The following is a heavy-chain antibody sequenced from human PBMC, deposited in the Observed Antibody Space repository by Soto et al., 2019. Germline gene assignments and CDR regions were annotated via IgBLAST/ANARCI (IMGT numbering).Heavy chain of an antibody. CDR2: ISGSGGST. J-gene: IGHJ4*02. Sequence: EVQLLESGGGLVQPGGSLRLSCAASGFTFSSYAMSWVRQAPGKGLEWVSAISGSGGSTYYADSVKGRFTISRDNSKNTLYLQMNSLRAEDTAVYYCAKDEGGGYDSSGNYLDYWGQGTLVTVSS. CDR3: AKDEGGGYDSSGNYLDY. V-gene: IGHV3-23*01. D-gene: IGHD3-22*01. CDR1: GFTFSSYA.